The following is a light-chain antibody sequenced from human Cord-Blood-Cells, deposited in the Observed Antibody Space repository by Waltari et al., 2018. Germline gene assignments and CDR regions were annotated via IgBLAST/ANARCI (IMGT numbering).Light chain of an antibody. CDR1: SSDVRGHNY. CDR3: SSYTSSSTYV. CDR2: EVS. J-gene: IGLJ1*01. Sequence: QSALTQPASVSGSPGQSLTISCTGTSSDVRGHNYVSWYQQHPGKAPKLMIYEVSNRPSGVSNRFAGSKSGNTASLTISGLQAEDEADYYCSSYTSSSTYVFGTGTKVTVL. V-gene: IGLV2-14*01.